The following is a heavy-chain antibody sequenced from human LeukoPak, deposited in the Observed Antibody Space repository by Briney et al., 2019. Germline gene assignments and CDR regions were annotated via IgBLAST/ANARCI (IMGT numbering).Heavy chain of an antibody. J-gene: IGHJ4*02. CDR2: ITLTGLT. CDR3: SRENGAFSPFGY. V-gene: IGHV4-4*02. Sequence: PSRTLSLTCGVSGGSISNANWWSWVRQPPGQGLEWIGEITLTGLTHYNPSLESRATVSLNKSKNQLSLNLTSVTAADTAVYYCSRENGAFSPFGYWGEGTLVTVRS. CDR1: GGSISNANW. D-gene: IGHD2-8*01.